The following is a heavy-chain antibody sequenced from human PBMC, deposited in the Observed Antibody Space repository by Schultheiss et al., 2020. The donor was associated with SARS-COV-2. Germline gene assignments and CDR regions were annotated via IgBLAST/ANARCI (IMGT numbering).Heavy chain of an antibody. D-gene: IGHD1-14*01. Sequence: GESLKISCKVSGYSLIEVSMHWVRQAHGKGLEWMGGFVPRDGETTYAQKFQGRLTVTGDTSRDTAYMELSSLTSADTAVYYYASGPPPRNWWYLDGWGLGTLVTVSS. CDR3: ASGPPPRNWWYLDG. J-gene: IGHJ2*01. CDR1: GYSLIEVS. CDR2: FVPRDGET. V-gene: IGHV1-24*01.